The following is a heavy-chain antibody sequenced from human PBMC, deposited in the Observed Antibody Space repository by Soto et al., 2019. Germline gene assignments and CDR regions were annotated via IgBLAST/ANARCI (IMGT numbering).Heavy chain of an antibody. CDR1: GYTFTSYG. Sequence: QVQLVQSGAEVKKPGASVKVSCKASGYTFTSYGISWVRQAPGQGLEWMGWISTYNGNTNYAQKLQGRVTMTTDTAKRTAEMELRSMRSDATAVYYCARDGQTTMVRGVRGGSYNDHGMDVWGQGTTVTVSS. V-gene: IGHV1-18*04. CDR2: ISTYNGNT. CDR3: ARDGQTTMVRGVRGGSYNDHGMDV. D-gene: IGHD3-10*01. J-gene: IGHJ6*02.